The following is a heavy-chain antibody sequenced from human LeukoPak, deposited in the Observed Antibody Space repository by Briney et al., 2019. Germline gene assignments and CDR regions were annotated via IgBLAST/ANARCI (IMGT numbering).Heavy chain of an antibody. CDR2: INPDTGFT. D-gene: IGHD3-22*01. CDR1: GYTFSGYY. Sequence: GASVKVSCKASGYTFSGYYMHWVRQAPGQGLEWMGWINPDTGFTNYAQKFQGRVTMTRDTSISTAYMELSRLRSDDTAVYYCARAYDSSGYYYAYWGQGTLVTVSS. CDR3: ARAYDSSGYYYAY. V-gene: IGHV1-2*02. J-gene: IGHJ4*02.